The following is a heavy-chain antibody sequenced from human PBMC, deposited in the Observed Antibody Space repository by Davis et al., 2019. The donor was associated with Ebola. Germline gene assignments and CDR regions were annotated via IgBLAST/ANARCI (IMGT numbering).Heavy chain of an antibody. CDR1: GFTFSNYG. CDR3: AKDYYDSTGRYFDY. CDR2: ISYDGSNK. D-gene: IGHD3-22*01. J-gene: IGHJ4*02. V-gene: IGHV3-30*18. Sequence: GESLKISCAASGFTFSNYGMHWVRQAPGKGLEWVAVISYDGSNKYYADSVKGRFTISRDNSKNTLYLQMSSLRAEDTAVYYCAKDYYDSTGRYFDYWGQGTLVTVSS.